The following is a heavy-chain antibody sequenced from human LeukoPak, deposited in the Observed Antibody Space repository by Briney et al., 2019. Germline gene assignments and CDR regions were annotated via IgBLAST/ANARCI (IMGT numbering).Heavy chain of an antibody. CDR1: GYTLTSYG. D-gene: IGHD4-17*01. Sequence: ASVTVSCKASGYTLTSYGISWVRQAPGRGLEWMGWISAYNGNTNSAQKLQGRVTMTTDTSTSTAYMELRSLRSDDTAVYYCATGLHHGDYPDYWGQGTLVTVSS. V-gene: IGHV1-18*01. J-gene: IGHJ4*02. CDR2: ISAYNGNT. CDR3: ATGLHHGDYPDY.